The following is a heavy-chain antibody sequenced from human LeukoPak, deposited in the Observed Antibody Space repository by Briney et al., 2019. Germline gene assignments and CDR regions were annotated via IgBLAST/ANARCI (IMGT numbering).Heavy chain of an antibody. V-gene: IGHV3-74*01. CDR3: ARDYRSDAFDI. J-gene: IGHJ3*02. CDR1: GFTFSSYW. D-gene: IGHD1-26*01. CDR2: INSDGSST. Sequence: GGSLRLSCAASGFTFSSYWMHWVRQAPGKGLGWVSRINSDGSSTSYADSVKGRFTISRDNAKNTLYLQMNSLRAEDTAVYYCARDYRSDAFDIRGQGTMVTVSS.